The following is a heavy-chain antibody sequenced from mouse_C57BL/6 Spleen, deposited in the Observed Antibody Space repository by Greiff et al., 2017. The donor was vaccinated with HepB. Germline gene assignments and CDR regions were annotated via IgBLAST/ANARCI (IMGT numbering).Heavy chain of an antibody. CDR1: GYTFTSYW. V-gene: IGHV1-55*01. D-gene: IGHD1-3*01. J-gene: IGHJ4*01. CDR2: IYPGSGST. Sequence: VQLQQSGAELVKSGASVKMSCKASGYTFTSYWIIWVKQRPGQGREWIGEIYPGSGSTNYNEKFKSKATLTVDISASTAYMQISSLTSEDSAVYYCARSSGDYWDQGASVTVSS. CDR3: ARSSGDY.